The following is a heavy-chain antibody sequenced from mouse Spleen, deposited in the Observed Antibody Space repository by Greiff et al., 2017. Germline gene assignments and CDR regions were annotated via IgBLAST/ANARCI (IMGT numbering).Heavy chain of an antibody. J-gene: IGHJ3*01. V-gene: IGHV3-2*02. Sequence: VQLQQSGPGLVKPSQSLSLTCTVTGYSITSDYAWNWIRQFPGNKLEWMGYISYSGSTSYNPSLKSRISITRDTSKNQFFLQLNSVTTEDTATYYCARSPTGTKAWFAYWGQGTLVTVSA. CDR3: ARSPTGTKAWFAY. D-gene: IGHD4-1*02. CDR1: GYSITSDYA. CDR2: ISYSGST.